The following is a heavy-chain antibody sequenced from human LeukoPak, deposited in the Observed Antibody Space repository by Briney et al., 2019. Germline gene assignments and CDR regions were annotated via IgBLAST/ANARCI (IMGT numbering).Heavy chain of an antibody. CDR2: ISAYNGNT. CDR3: ARASGIVVVVAATSWFDP. J-gene: IGHJ5*02. CDR1: GYTFTSYG. Sequence: ASVKVSCKASGYTFTSYGISWVRQAPGQGLEWMGWISAYNGNTNYAQKLQGRVTMTTDTSTSTAYMELRSLRSDDTAVYYCARASGIVVVVAATSWFDPWGQGTLVTVSS. D-gene: IGHD2-15*01. V-gene: IGHV1-18*01.